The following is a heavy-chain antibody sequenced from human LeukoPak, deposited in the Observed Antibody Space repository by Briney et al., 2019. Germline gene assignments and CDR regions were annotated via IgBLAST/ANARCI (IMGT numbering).Heavy chain of an antibody. CDR1: GFTFSSYW. CDR3: ARDHGDIVVVPAAIDY. Sequence: GGSLRLSCAASGFTFSSYWMHWVRQAPRKGLVWVSRINSTGSSTSYAASVKGRFTIPRDNPKTTLHLQMNSLRAEDTAVYYCARDHGDIVVVPAAIDYWGQGTLVTVSS. CDR2: INSTGSST. D-gene: IGHD2-2*01. V-gene: IGHV3-74*01. J-gene: IGHJ4*02.